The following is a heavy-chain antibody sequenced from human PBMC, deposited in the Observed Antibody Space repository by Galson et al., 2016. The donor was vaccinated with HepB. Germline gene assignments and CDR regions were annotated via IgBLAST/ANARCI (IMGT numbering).Heavy chain of an antibody. J-gene: IGHJ4*02. Sequence: SVKVSCKASGYTFSSYGVTWVRQAPGQGLEWVGRTSTYNRNTNYAQKFHGRVTMTTDTSTSTVYMDLRSLRSDDTAVYYCARGDHSSSRPFDSWGQGTLVTVSS. D-gene: IGHD6-13*01. V-gene: IGHV1-18*01. CDR3: ARGDHSSSRPFDS. CDR2: TSTYNRNT. CDR1: GYTFSSYG.